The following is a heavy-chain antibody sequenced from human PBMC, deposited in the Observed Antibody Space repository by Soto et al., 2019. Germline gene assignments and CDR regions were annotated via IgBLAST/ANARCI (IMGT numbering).Heavy chain of an antibody. CDR2: IDGRDGT. Sequence: DVQLLESGGGLVQPGGSLRLSCAGSGFTFRAYTMAWVRQAPGQGLEWVSGIDGRDGTYYADSVKGRFNISRDSSRNTLFLQRNSLRADDTAVYYCAKTGPVTARIRFDYWGQGALVTVSS. J-gene: IGHJ4*02. CDR1: GFTFRAYT. CDR3: AKTGPVTARIRFDY. V-gene: IGHV3-23*01. D-gene: IGHD2-21*02.